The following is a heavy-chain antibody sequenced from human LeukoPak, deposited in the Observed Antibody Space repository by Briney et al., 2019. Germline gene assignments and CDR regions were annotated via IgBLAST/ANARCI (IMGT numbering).Heavy chain of an antibody. CDR1: GGSFSGYY. CDR2: INHSGST. Sequence: SETLSLTCAVYGGSFSGYYWSWIRQPPGKGLEWIGEINHSGSTNYNPSLKSRVTISVDTSKNQFSLKLSSVTAADTAVYYCAKVVDATHPSYFDYWGQGTLVTVSS. J-gene: IGHJ4*02. V-gene: IGHV4-34*01. D-gene: IGHD2-15*01. CDR3: AKVVDATHPSYFDY.